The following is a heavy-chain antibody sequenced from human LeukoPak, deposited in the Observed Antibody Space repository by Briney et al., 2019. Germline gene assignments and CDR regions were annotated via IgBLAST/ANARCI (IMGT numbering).Heavy chain of an antibody. CDR3: AKDSVGVAALDY. V-gene: IGHV3-23*01. Sequence: GGSLRLSCAASGFSFSSYGMSWVRQAPGKGLEWVSAISDSGSGTYYIESVKGRFTISRDNSKNTVYLQMNSLRAEDKAVYYCAKDSVGVAALDYWGQGTLVTVSS. D-gene: IGHD2-15*01. CDR2: ISDSGSGT. CDR1: GFSFSSYG. J-gene: IGHJ4*02.